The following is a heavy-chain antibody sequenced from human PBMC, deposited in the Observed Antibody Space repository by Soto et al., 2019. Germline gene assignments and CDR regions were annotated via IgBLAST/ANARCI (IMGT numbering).Heavy chain of an antibody. J-gene: IGHJ4*02. CDR1: GYTFTDYY. V-gene: IGHV1-2*07. D-gene: IGHD2-2*01. CDR3: ARVYCSNIGSSHYFDY. Sequence: ASVKVSCKASGYTFTDYYMHWVRQAPGQGPEWMGWINPNSGDTNYAHQFHGRVTMTRDTSISTAYMELSSLRSDDAAIYYCARVYCSNIGSSHYFDYWGQGTLVTVSS. CDR2: INPNSGDT.